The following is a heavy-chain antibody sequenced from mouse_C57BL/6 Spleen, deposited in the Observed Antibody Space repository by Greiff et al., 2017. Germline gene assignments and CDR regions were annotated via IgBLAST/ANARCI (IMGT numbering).Heavy chain of an antibody. V-gene: IGHV1-15*01. CDR2: IDPETGGT. J-gene: IGHJ2*01. CDR3: TRGLKTVLDY. CDR1: GYTFTDYE. Sequence: QVQLQQSGAELVRPGASVTLSCKASGYTFTDYEMHWVKQTPVHGLEWIGAIDPETGGTAYNQKFKGKAILTADKSSSTAYMELRSLTSEDSAVYYCTRGLKTVLDYWGQGTTLTVSS.